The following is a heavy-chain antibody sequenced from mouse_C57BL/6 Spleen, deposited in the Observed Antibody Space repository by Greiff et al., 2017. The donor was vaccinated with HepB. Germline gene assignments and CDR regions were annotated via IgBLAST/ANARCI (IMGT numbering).Heavy chain of an antibody. CDR2: IDPENGDT. CDR3: TTSSGYSFDY. V-gene: IGHV14-4*01. Sequence: EVQLQQSGAELVRPGASVKLSCTASGFNIKDDYMHWVKQRPEQGLEWIGWIDPENGDTEYASKFQGKATITADTSSNTAYLQLSSLTSEDTAVYYCTTSSGYSFDYWGQGTTLTVSS. D-gene: IGHD3-2*02. J-gene: IGHJ2*01. CDR1: GFNIKDDY.